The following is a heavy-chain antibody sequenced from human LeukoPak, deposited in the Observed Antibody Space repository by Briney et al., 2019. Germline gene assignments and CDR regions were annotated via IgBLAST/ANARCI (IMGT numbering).Heavy chain of an antibody. J-gene: IGHJ4*02. D-gene: IGHD6-13*01. CDR1: GFTFSSYW. CDR2: INSDGSST. Sequence: PGGSLRLSCAASGFTFSSYWMHWVRQAPGKGLVWVSHINSDGSSTSYADSVKGRFTISRDNAKNTLYLQMNSLRAEDTAVYYCARLLSSHSSSWYGLEYWGQGTLVTVSS. CDR3: ARLLSSHSSSWYGLEY. V-gene: IGHV3-74*01.